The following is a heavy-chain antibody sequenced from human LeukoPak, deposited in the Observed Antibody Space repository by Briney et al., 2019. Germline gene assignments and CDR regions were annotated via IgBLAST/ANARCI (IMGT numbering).Heavy chain of an antibody. V-gene: IGHV1-2*02. Sequence: ASVKVSCKASGYTFTGYYMHWVRQAPGQGLEWMGLINPNSGGTNYAQKFQVRVTITRDTSISTAYMELSRLRSDDTAVNYCARAAARGVYSYYYYMDVWGKGTTVTVSS. CDR1: GYTFTGYY. J-gene: IGHJ6*03. D-gene: IGHD6-6*01. CDR3: ARAAARGVYSYYYYMDV. CDR2: INPNSGGT.